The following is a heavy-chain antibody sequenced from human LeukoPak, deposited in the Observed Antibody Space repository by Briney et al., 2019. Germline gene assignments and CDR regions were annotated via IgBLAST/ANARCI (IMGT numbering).Heavy chain of an antibody. CDR3: ATRSRGADSFFDY. CDR1: GYTLTELS. Sequence: ASVKVSCKVSGYTLTELSMHWVRQAPGKGLEWMGGFDPEDGETIYAQKFQGRVTMTEDTSTDKAYMELSSLRSEDTAVYYCATRSRGADSFFDYWGQGTLVTVSS. CDR2: FDPEDGET. D-gene: IGHD1-26*01. V-gene: IGHV1-24*01. J-gene: IGHJ4*02.